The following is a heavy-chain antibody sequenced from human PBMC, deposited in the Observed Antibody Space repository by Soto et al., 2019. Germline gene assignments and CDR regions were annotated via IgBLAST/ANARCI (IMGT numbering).Heavy chain of an antibody. Sequence: GESLKISCKGSGYSFTSYWISWVRQMPGKGLEWMGRIDPSDSYTNYSPSFQGHVTISADKSISTAYLQWSSLKASDTAMYYCARNAVTAYCGGDCSRYGMDVWGQGTTVTVSS. J-gene: IGHJ6*02. CDR2: IDPSDSYT. D-gene: IGHD2-21*02. V-gene: IGHV5-10-1*01. CDR1: GYSFTSYW. CDR3: ARNAVTAYCGGDCSRYGMDV.